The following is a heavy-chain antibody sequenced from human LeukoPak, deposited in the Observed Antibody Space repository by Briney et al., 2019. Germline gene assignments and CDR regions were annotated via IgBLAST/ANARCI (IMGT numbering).Heavy chain of an antibody. CDR2: IWHDGSIE. CDR1: GFTFSGSD. V-gene: IGHV3-33*03. Sequence: GGSLRLSCAASGFTFSGSDMHWVRQAPGKGLKWVAVIWHDGSIESYADSVKGRFTVSRDNSKTTLYPQMNSLRAEDTAVYYCATGPLNDYGMGDWGQGTTVTVSS. CDR3: ATGPLNDYGMGD. J-gene: IGHJ6*02.